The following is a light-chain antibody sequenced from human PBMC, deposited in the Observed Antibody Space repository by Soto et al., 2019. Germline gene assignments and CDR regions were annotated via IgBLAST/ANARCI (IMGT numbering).Light chain of an antibody. CDR1: QSVATN. J-gene: IGKJ1*01. CDR3: QQYNNRRT. CDR2: DAS. V-gene: IGKV3-15*01. Sequence: EIVMTQSPATLPVSPGERATLSCRASQSVATNLAWYQQKPGQVPRLLIYDASTRATDIPARFSGSGSGTEFTLTISSLQSEDFALYYCQQYNNRRTFGQGTKVDIK.